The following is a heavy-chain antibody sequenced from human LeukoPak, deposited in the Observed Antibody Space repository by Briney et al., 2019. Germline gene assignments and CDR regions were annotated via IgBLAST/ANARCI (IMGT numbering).Heavy chain of an antibody. CDR2: ISWNNSSI. CDR3: AKLMAGTRVGMDV. V-gene: IGHV3-9*01. D-gene: IGHD6-19*01. J-gene: IGHJ6*02. CDR1: GFTFDAYA. Sequence: PGRSLRLSCAASGFTFDAYAMHWVRQAPGKGLEWVSGISWNNSSIGYADSVKGRFTISRDNAKNSLYLQMNSSRAADTAFYYCAKLMAGTRVGMDVWGQGTTVTVSS.